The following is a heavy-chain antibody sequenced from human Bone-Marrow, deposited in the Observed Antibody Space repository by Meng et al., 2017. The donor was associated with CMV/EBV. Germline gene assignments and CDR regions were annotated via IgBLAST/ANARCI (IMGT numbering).Heavy chain of an antibody. CDR2: INPNSGGT. V-gene: IGHV1-2*02. J-gene: IGHJ5*02. CDR1: GYTFTGYY. CDR3: ARDAVVPAATKTNWFDP. D-gene: IGHD2-2*01. Sequence: ASVKVSCKASGYTFTGYYMHWVRQAPEQGLEWMGWINPNSGGTNYAQKFQGRVTMTRDTSISTAYMELSRLRSDDTAVYYCARDAVVPAATKTNWFDPWGQGTLVTVSS.